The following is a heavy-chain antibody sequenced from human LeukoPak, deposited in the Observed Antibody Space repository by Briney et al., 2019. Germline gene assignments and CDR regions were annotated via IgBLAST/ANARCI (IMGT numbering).Heavy chain of an antibody. CDR1: GFTFSSYA. CDR2: ISFDGSSK. J-gene: IGHJ6*03. Sequence: GGSLRLSCAASGFTFSSYAMHWVRQAPGKGLEWVAVISFDGSSKDYAESVRGRFTVSRDNSKNTLYLQMNSLRVEDTAVYYCAKAADQYYYYYFYYMDVWGKGTTVTVSS. V-gene: IGHV3-30*04. D-gene: IGHD2-2*01. CDR3: AKAADQYYYYYFYYMDV.